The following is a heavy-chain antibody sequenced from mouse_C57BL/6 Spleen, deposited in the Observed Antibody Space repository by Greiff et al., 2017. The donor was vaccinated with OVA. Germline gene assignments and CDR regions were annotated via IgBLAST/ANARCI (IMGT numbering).Heavy chain of an antibody. CDR3: ARWSIYYGNPAWFAY. Sequence: EVQLVESGGGLVKPGGSLKLSCAASGFTFSDYGMHWVRQAPEKGLEWVAYISSGSSTIYYADTVKGRFTISRDNAKNTLFLQMTSLRSEDTAMYYCARWSIYYGNPAWFAYWGQGTLVTVSA. CDR1: GFTFSDYG. CDR2: ISSGSSTI. V-gene: IGHV5-17*01. J-gene: IGHJ3*01. D-gene: IGHD2-1*01.